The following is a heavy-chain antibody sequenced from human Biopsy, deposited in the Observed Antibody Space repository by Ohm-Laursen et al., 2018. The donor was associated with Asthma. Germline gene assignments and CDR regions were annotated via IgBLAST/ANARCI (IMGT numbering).Heavy chain of an antibody. Sequence: SETLSLTCTVSGGSMSSSSYYWGWIRQPPGKGLEWMGSTSYTGSAYHNPSLKSRATISVDTSKNHFSLKLSSVTAADTAVYYCARHWDWGSFFDYWGQGTPVTVSS. CDR3: ARHWDWGSFFDY. CDR1: GGSMSSSSYY. J-gene: IGHJ4*02. D-gene: IGHD7-27*01. V-gene: IGHV4-39*01. CDR2: TSYTGSA.